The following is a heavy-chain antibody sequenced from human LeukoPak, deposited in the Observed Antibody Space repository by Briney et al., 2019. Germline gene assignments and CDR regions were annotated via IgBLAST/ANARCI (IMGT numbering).Heavy chain of an antibody. J-gene: IGHJ4*02. V-gene: IGHV3-23*01. Sequence: GGSLRLSCAASGFTFSAYAVRWVRQAPGKGLEWVSAISANGATTYYADSVKGRFTISRDNSQNTLYLQMNSLRAEDTAVYYCLRDLNWSLDQWGQGTLVTVSS. CDR2: ISANGATT. CDR3: LRDLNWSLDQ. D-gene: IGHD1-20*01. CDR1: GFTFSAYA.